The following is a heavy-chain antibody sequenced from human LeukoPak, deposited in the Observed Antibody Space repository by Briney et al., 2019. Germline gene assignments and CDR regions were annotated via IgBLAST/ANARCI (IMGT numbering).Heavy chain of an antibody. CDR1: GGTFSSYA. J-gene: IGHJ4*02. Sequence: SVKVSCKASGGTFSSYAISWVRQAPGQGLEWMGGIIPIFGTANYAQKLQGRVTMATDTSTSTAYMELRSLRSDDTAVYYCARASIEDYWGQGTLVTVPS. CDR2: IIPIFGTA. CDR3: ARASIEDY. V-gene: IGHV1-69*05. D-gene: IGHD6-6*01.